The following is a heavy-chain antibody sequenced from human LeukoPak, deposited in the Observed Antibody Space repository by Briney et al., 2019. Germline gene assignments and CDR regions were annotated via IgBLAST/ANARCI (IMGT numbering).Heavy chain of an antibody. CDR3: ARGLHVLRDRDAFDI. J-gene: IGHJ3*02. D-gene: IGHD5-24*01. V-gene: IGHV1-2*02. CDR1: GYTFTGYY. CDR2: INPNSGGT. Sequence: ASVKVSCKASGYTFTGYYMHWVRQAPGQGLEWMGWINPNSGGTNYAQKFQGRVTMTRDTSISTAYMELSRLRSDDTAVYYCARGLHVLRDRDAFDIWGQGTMVTVSS.